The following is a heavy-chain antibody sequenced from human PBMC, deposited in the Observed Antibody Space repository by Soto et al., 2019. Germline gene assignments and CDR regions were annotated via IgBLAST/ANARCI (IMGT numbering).Heavy chain of an antibody. CDR3: ARGSDYYYGMDV. V-gene: IGHV1-3*01. CDR2: INADNGNT. J-gene: IGHJ6*02. Sequence: GASVKVSCKASGYTFTSYAMHWVRQAPGQRLEWMGWINADNGNTKYSQKFQGRVTITRDTSTSTAYMELRSLRSDDTAVYYCARGSDYYYGMDVWGQGTTVTV. CDR1: GYTFTSYA.